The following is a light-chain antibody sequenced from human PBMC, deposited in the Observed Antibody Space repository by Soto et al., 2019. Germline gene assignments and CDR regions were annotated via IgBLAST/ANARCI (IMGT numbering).Light chain of an antibody. CDR1: QSVSSY. V-gene: IGKV3-11*01. CDR2: DAS. Sequence: EIVLTQSPATLSLSPCERSTLSCRASQSVSSYLAWYQQKPGQAPRLLIYDASNRATGIPARFSGSGSGTDFTLTISSLEPEDFAVYYCQQRSNAFGQGTRLE. CDR3: QQRSNA. J-gene: IGKJ5*01.